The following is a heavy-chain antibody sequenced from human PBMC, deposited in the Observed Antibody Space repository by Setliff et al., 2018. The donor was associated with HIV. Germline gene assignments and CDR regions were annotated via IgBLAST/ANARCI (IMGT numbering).Heavy chain of an antibody. J-gene: IGHJ3*02. CDR2: FDPEDGET. D-gene: IGHD3-22*01. V-gene: IGHV1-24*01. CDR3: ASEFSSGYYYGTDAFDI. Sequence: ASVKVSCKVSGYTLTELSMHWVRQAPGKGLEWMGGFDPEDGETIYAQKFQGRVTMTEDTSTDTAYMEPSSLRSEDTAVYYCASEFSSGYYYGTDAFDIWGQGTMVTVSS. CDR1: GYTLTELS.